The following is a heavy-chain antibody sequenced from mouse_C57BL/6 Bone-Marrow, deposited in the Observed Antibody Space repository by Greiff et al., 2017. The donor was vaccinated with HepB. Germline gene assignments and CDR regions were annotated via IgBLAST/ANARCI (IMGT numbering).Heavy chain of an antibody. J-gene: IGHJ4*01. D-gene: IGHD2-1*01. CDR1: GYTFTDYE. V-gene: IGHV1-15*01. CDR3: TDGNYRYYAMDY. Sequence: VKVVESGAELVRPGASVTLSCKASGYTFTDYEMHWVKQTPVHGLEWIGAIDPETGGTAYNQKFKGKAILTADKSSSTAYMELRSLTSEDSAVYYCTDGNYRYYAMDYWGQGTSVTVSS. CDR2: IDPETGGT.